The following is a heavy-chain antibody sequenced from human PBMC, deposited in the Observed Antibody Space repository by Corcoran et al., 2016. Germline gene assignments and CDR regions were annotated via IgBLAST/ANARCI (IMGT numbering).Heavy chain of an antibody. CDR3: AKLSGWEVPTDY. J-gene: IGHJ4*02. D-gene: IGHD1-26*01. V-gene: IGHV3-73*02. Sequence: EVQLVESGGGLVQPGGSLKLSCAASGLTFSDSSIQWVRQASGKGLEWLGRVRRKVDNYATEYAASVKGRFVISRDDSKSTAYLQMNSLKAEDTAVYYCAKLSGWEVPTDYWGRGTRVTVSS. CDR2: VRRKVDNYAT. CDR1: GLTFSDSS.